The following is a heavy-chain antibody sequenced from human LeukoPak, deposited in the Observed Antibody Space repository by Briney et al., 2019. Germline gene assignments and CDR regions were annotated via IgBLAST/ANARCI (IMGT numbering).Heavy chain of an antibody. J-gene: IGHJ6*02. V-gene: IGHV1-18*01. D-gene: IGHD6-13*01. CDR2: ISAYNGNT. CDR3: ARGGQQLVRYYYYGMDV. CDR1: GYTFTSYG. Sequence: ASVKVSCKASGYTFTSYGIRWVRQAPGQGLEWMGWISAYNGNTNYAQKLQGRVTMTTDTSTSTAYMELRSLRSDDTAVYYCARGGQQLVRYYYYGMDVWGQGTTVTVSS.